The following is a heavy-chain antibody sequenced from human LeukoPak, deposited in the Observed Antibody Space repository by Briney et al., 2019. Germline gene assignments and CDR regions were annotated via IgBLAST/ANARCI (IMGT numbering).Heavy chain of an antibody. CDR1: GFSFSRYS. CDR2: ISSGTSTI. J-gene: IGHJ4*02. V-gene: IGHV3-48*01. Sequence: PGRSLRLSCAASGFSFSRYSMNWVRQAPGKGLEWISYISSGTSTISYADSVKGRFTISRDNAMNSLSLQTNSLRAEDTAVYYCARWTSSSDYSRLYYFDYWGQGTLVTASS. CDR3: ARWTSSSDYSRLYYFDY. D-gene: IGHD3-22*01.